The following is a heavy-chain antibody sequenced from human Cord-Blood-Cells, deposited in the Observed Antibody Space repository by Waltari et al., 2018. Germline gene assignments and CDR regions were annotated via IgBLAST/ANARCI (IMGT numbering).Heavy chain of an antibody. CDR3: ARTVTDAFDI. D-gene: IGHD4-4*01. Sequence: QVQLVQSGAEVKKPGASVEVSCKASGYPFTRYYIQWVRQAPGQGLEWMGWINPNSGGTNYAQKFQGRVTMTRDTSISTAYMELSRLRSDDTAVYYCARTVTDAFDIWGQGTMVTVSS. J-gene: IGHJ3*02. CDR2: INPNSGGT. CDR1: GYPFTRYY. V-gene: IGHV1-2*02.